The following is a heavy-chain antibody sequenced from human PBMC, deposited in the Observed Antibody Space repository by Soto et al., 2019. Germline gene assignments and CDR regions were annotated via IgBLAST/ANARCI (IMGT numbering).Heavy chain of an antibody. J-gene: IGHJ6*02. CDR1: GFTFSSYA. Sequence: GGSLRLSCAASGFTFSSYAMHWVRQAPGKGLEWVAVISYDGSNKYYADSVKGRFTISRDNSKNTLYLQMNSLRAEDTAVYYCARALGSHDYYYYGMDVWGQGTTVTVSS. CDR3: ARALGSHDYYYYGMDV. CDR2: ISYDGSNK. V-gene: IGHV3-30-3*01.